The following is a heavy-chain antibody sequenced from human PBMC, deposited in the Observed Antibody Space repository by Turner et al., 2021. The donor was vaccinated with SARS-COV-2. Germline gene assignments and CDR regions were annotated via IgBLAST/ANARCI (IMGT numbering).Heavy chain of an antibody. CDR1: GFTVSSYW. CDR3: ARDHIGVYYAMDV. Sequence: EVQLVESWGGLVQPGGSLRLSCAASGFTVSSYWMHWVRQAPGKGLVWVSRINSDGSSTSYADSVKGRFTISRDNAKNTLYLQMNSLRAEDTAVYYCARDHIGVYYAMDVWGQGTTVTVSS. D-gene: IGHD3-10*01. V-gene: IGHV3-74*01. J-gene: IGHJ6*02. CDR2: INSDGSST.